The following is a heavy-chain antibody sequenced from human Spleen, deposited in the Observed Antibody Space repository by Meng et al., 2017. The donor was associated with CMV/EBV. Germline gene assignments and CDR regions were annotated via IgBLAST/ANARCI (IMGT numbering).Heavy chain of an antibody. Sequence: RDWIGWVRQRPGKGLKWMGMLYPGDSDIRYSPSFQGQVTFSADKSISTAYLQWSSVKASDTAMYYCARLDYLDSSGYRSRYHWFDPWGQGALVTVSS. CDR3: ARLDYLDSSGYRSRYHWFDP. CDR1: RDW. V-gene: IGHV5-51*01. CDR2: LYPGDSDI. J-gene: IGHJ5*02. D-gene: IGHD3-22*01.